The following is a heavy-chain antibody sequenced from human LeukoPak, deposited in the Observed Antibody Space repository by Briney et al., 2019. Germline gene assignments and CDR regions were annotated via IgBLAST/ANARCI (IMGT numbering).Heavy chain of an antibody. J-gene: IGHJ3*02. CDR3: ARGYYYDSSGYSDAFDI. CDR1: GYTCTSYG. CDR2: ISAYNGNT. V-gene: IGHV1-18*01. D-gene: IGHD3-22*01. Sequence: ASVKVSCKASGYTCTSYGISWVRQAPGQGLEWMGWISAYNGNTNYAQKLQGRVTMTTDTSTSTAYMELRSLRSDDTAVYYCARGYYYDSSGYSDAFDIWGQGTMVTVSS.